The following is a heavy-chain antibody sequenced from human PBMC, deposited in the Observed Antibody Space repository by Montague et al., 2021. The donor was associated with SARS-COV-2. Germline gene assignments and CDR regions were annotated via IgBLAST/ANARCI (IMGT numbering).Heavy chain of an antibody. D-gene: IGHD2/OR15-2a*01. J-gene: IGHJ4*02. CDR1: GFTFSPYA. Sequence: SMSLSCAASGFTFSPYALTWVRQAPGEGLEWVSGISSGGNKHYADSVKGRFTLSRDDSRNTLYLQMHSLKAEDTAMYYCAKNFPGQFYFDDWGQGTLVAVSS. CDR2: ISSGGNK. V-gene: IGHV3-23*01. CDR3: AKNFPGQFYFDD.